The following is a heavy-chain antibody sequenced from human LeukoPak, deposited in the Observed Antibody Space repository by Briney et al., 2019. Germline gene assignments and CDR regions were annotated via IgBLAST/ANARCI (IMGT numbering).Heavy chain of an antibody. CDR3: ARDGVVVPAAPGHTGVDY. V-gene: IGHV4-38-2*02. Sequence: SETLSLTCTVSGYSISSGYYWGWIRQPPGKGLEWIGSIYRSGSTYYNPSLKSRVTISVDTSKNQFSLKLSSVTAADTAVYYCARDGVVVPAAPGHTGVDYWGQGTLVTVSS. CDR2: IYRSGST. CDR1: GYSISSGYY. D-gene: IGHD2-2*01. J-gene: IGHJ4*02.